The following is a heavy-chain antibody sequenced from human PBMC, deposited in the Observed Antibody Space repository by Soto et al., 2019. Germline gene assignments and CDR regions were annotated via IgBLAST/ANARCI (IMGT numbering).Heavy chain of an antibody. Sequence: GGSLRLSCAASGFTFSNIAMHWVRQAPCKGLEWVAAISYDGTYRPYADFARGRFTISRDNSQKTLYLQMNSLRPEDTALYYCATDRALGATLGAIDFWGQGTLVTVSS. CDR2: ISYDGTYR. J-gene: IGHJ4*02. D-gene: IGHD1-26*01. CDR1: GFTFSNIA. CDR3: ATDRALGATLGAIDF. V-gene: IGHV3-30-3*01.